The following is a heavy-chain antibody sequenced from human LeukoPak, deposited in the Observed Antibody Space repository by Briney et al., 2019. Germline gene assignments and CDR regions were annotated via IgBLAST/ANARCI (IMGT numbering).Heavy chain of an antibody. D-gene: IGHD3-22*01. CDR1: AGSITNYY. Sequence: SETLSLTCTVSAGSITNYYWSWIRQPPGKGLEWIGYIYYTGSTNYNPSLKSRVSISVDTSKNQFSLKLSSVTAADTAVYYCARHGGYHSPIDYWGQGTLVTVSS. CDR3: ARHGGYHSPIDY. J-gene: IGHJ4*02. V-gene: IGHV4-59*08. CDR2: IYYTGST.